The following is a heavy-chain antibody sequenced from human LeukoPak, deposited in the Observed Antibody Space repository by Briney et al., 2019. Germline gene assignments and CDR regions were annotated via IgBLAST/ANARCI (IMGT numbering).Heavy chain of an antibody. CDR3: ARDGGNSYEIDY. CDR1: GFPFTNNP. D-gene: IGHD5-18*01. V-gene: IGHV3-48*01. J-gene: IGHJ4*02. Sequence: PGGSLRLSCVVSGFPFTNNPMNWVRQAPGKGLEGVSYISNDITTTYYAESVKGRFTISRNNAKNSLYLQMNSLRVEDTAVYYCARDGGNSYEIDYWGQGILVTVSS. CDR2: ISNDITTT.